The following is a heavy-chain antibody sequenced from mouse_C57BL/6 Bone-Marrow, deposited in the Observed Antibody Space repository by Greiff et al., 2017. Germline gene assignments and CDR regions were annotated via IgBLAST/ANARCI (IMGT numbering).Heavy chain of an antibody. D-gene: IGHD2-5*01. CDR1: GYTFTSYW. CDR2: IYPGSGST. Sequence: VQLQQPGAELVKPGASVKMSCKASGYTFTSYWITWVKQRPGQGLEWIGDIYPGSGSTNYNEKCKRKATLTVDKTSSTTYMHLSSLTSEDSAGYYCAVPYYSNYWYFDVWGTGTTVTVSS. J-gene: IGHJ1*03. CDR3: AVPYYSNYWYFDV. V-gene: IGHV1-55*01.